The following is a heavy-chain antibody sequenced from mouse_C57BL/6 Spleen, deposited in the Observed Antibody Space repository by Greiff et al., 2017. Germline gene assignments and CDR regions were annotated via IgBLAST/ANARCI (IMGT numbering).Heavy chain of an antibody. J-gene: IGHJ4*01. CDR2: LRSKSNNYAT. CDR1: GFSFNTYA. V-gene: IGHV10-1*01. Sequence: DAGGGLVQPKGSLKLSCAASGFSFNTYAMNWVRQAPGKGLEWVARLRSKSNNYATYYADSVKDRFTISRDDSESMLYLQMNNVKTEDTAMYYCVRHSIDYGNYCAMDYWGQGTSVTVSS. D-gene: IGHD2-1*01. CDR3: VRHSIDYGNYCAMDY.